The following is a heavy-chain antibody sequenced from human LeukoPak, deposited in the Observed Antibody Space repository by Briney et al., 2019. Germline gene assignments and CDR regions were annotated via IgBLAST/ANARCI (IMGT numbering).Heavy chain of an antibody. J-gene: IGHJ4*02. Sequence: PGGSLRLSCAPSGLTFSTYWMNWVRQAPGEGVEWVANVNKHVNLTYYMDSVKGRFTISRDNAKNSLYLQMNSLRGEDTAVYYCASGYAGGWSSFHYWGQGTLVTVSA. CDR3: ASGYAGGWSSFHY. D-gene: IGHD6-19*01. CDR2: VNKHVNLT. CDR1: GLTFSTYW. V-gene: IGHV3-7*01.